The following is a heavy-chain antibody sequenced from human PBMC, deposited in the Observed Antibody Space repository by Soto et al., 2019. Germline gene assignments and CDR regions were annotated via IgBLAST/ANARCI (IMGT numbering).Heavy chain of an antibody. V-gene: IGHV4-39*01. CDR1: GGSISSSSYY. Sequence: SETLSLTCTVSGGSISSSSYYWGWIRQPPGKGLEWIGSIYYSGSTYYNPSLKSRVTISVDTSKNQFSLKLSSVTAADTAVYYCIRELLYRARYYYYMDVWGKGTTVTVSS. D-gene: IGHD3-10*01. J-gene: IGHJ6*03. CDR2: IYYSGST. CDR3: IRELLYRARYYYYMDV.